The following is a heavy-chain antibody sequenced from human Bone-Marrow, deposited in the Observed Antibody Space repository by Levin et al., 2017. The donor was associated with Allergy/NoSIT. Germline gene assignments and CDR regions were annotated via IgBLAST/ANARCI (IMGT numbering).Heavy chain of an antibody. CDR1: AFDVSGNY. Sequence: GESLKISCAASAFDVSGNYLSWVRQAPGKGLEWVSVLFSGDYTYYGHSVKGRFTISRDKARSTFYLDMSSLRAEDTAVYYCAVTTGGYYFGMDVWGPGTTVIVSS. J-gene: IGHJ6*01. CDR3: AVTTGGYYFGMDV. D-gene: IGHD1-1*01. CDR2: LFSGDYT. V-gene: IGHV3-53*01.